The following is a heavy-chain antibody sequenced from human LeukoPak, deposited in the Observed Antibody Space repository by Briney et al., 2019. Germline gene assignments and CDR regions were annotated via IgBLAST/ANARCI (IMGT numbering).Heavy chain of an antibody. J-gene: IGHJ5*02. V-gene: IGHV1-2*02. CDR1: GGTFSNYA. CDR2: INPNSGGP. D-gene: IGHD3-16*01. CDR3: ARDVSAGGTNWFDP. Sequence: GASVKVSCKASGGTFSNYAISWVRQAPGQGLEWMGWINPNSGGPNYAQKFQGRVTMTRDTSISTAYMEMSRLRSDDTAVYYCARDVSAGGTNWFDPWGQGTLVTVSS.